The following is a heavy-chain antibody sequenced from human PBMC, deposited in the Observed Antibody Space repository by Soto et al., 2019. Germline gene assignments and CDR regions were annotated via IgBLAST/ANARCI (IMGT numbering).Heavy chain of an antibody. J-gene: IGHJ4*02. CDR3: AKNPDSYAWGLVGYCDY. D-gene: IGHD3-16*01. CDR1: GFTFSSYG. Sequence: QVQLVESGGGVVQPGRSLRVSCAASGFTFSSYGMNWVRQAPGKGLEWVAIISYDGSDKYYADSVKGRFTISRDNSKNTLYLQMNSLRGEDTAVYYCAKNPDSYAWGLVGYCDYWGQGTLVTVSS. CDR2: ISYDGSDK. V-gene: IGHV3-30*18.